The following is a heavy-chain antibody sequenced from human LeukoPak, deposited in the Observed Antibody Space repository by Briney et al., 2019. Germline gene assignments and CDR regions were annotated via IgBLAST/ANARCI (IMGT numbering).Heavy chain of an antibody. CDR1: GGTFSSYA. Sequence: SVKVSCKASGGTFSSYAISWVRQAPGQGLEWMGGIIPIFGTANYAQKFQGRVTITADESTSTAYMELSSVRAEDTAVYYCARDCTTLTTGRAFDIWGQGTMVTVSS. D-gene: IGHD4-17*01. CDR2: IIPIFGTA. CDR3: ARDCTTLTTGRAFDI. V-gene: IGHV1-69*13. J-gene: IGHJ3*02.